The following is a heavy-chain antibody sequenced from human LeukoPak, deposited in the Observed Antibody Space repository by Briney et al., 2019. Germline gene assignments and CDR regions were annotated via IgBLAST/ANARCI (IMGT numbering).Heavy chain of an antibody. V-gene: IGHV1-46*01. D-gene: IGHD1-14*01. Sequence: ASVKVSCKASGYSFTSYYINWVRQAPGQGLEWMAIINPTAGSRAYEQRYQGRVTMTTDTSTSTVYMELTSLRSEDTAVYYCAGGDNPYYFDYWGQGTLVTVSS. J-gene: IGHJ4*02. CDR2: INPTAGSR. CDR1: GYSFTSYY. CDR3: AGGDNPYYFDY.